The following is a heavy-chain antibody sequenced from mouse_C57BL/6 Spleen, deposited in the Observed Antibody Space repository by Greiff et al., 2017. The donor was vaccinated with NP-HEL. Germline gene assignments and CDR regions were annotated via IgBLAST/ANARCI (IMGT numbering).Heavy chain of an antibody. CDR3: ERLGDYYYGSSYGWYFDV. CDR2: IYPGDGDT. D-gene: IGHD1-1*01. V-gene: IGHV1-80*01. CDR1: GYAFSSYW. J-gene: IGHJ1*03. Sequence: QVQLQQSGAELVKPGASVKISCKASGYAFSSYWMNWVKQRPGKGLEWIGQIYPGDGDTNYNGKFKGKATLTADKSSSTAYMQLSSLTSEDSAVYFCERLGDYYYGSSYGWYFDVWGTGTTVTVSS.